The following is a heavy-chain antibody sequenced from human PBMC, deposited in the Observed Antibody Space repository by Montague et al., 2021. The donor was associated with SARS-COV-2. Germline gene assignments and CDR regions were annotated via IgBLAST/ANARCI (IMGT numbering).Heavy chain of an antibody. CDR1: GFTSGFIFRKVA. D-gene: IGHD2-15*01. V-gene: IGHV3-23*01. CDR3: AKEMGHGRPFDY. Sequence: SLRLSCAASGFTSGFIFRKVAMSWVRQAPGKGLEWVSAIGGSGDTYYADSVKGRFAIYRDNSKNTLYLQLNSLRADDSAVYYCAKEMGHGRPFDYWGQGALVTVSS. J-gene: IGHJ4*02. CDR2: IGGSGDT.